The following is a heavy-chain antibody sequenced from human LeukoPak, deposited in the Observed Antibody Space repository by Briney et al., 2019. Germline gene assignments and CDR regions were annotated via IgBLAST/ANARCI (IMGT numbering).Heavy chain of an antibody. CDR1: GVCISSYY. Sequence: SETLSLTCTVSGVCISSYYWTWIRQPPGEGLEWIGHIYYSGSTNYNPSLKSRVTISVDTSKNQFSLKLSSVTAADTAVYYCARALQPGVYAFDIWGQGTMVTVSS. V-gene: IGHV4-59*01. J-gene: IGHJ3*02. CDR3: ARALQPGVYAFDI. CDR2: IYYSGST. D-gene: IGHD6-13*01.